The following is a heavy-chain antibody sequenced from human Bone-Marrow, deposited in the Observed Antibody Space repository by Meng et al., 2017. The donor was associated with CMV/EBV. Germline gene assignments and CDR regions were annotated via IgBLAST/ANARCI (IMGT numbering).Heavy chain of an antibody. CDR2: IYHSGST. Sequence: SETLSLTCAVSGGSISSSNWWSWVRQPPGKGLEWIGEIYHSGSTYYNPSLKSRVTIAVDKSNNQFSLKLTSVTAADTSVYYCARVAAYSSSWYDYWGQGTLVTVSS. CDR3: ARVAAYSSSWYDY. D-gene: IGHD6-13*01. V-gene: IGHV4-4*02. CDR1: GGSISSSNW. J-gene: IGHJ4*02.